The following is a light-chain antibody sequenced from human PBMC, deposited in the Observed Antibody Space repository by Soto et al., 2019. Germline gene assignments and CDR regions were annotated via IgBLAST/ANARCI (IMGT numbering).Light chain of an antibody. Sequence: EVVFTQSPGTLSLSPGDRAALSCTASQSVSSNSLAWYQQMPGQPPRLLIYGASSRATGVPDRFTGSGSETHFTLTITRLEPEDFAVFYCQHSGRSPPLTFGGGTKVDIK. J-gene: IGKJ4*01. V-gene: IGKV3-20*01. CDR2: GAS. CDR3: QHSGRSPPLT. CDR1: QSVSSNS.